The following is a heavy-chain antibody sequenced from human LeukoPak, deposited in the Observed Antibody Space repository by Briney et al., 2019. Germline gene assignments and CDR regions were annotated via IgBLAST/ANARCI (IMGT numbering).Heavy chain of an antibody. CDR1: GGSISSYY. CDR3: ARHYGLRDAFDI. CDR2: IYYSGST. D-gene: IGHD4-17*01. Sequence: SETLSLTCTVSGGSISSYYWSWTRQPPGKGLEWIGYIYYSGSTNYNPSLKSRVTISVDTSRNQFSLKLSSVTAADTAVYYCARHYGLRDAFDIWGQGTMVTVSS. J-gene: IGHJ3*02. V-gene: IGHV4-59*08.